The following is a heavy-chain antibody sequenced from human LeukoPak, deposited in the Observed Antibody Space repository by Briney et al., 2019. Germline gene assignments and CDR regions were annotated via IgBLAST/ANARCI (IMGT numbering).Heavy chain of an antibody. Sequence: GRSLRLSCAASGFTFDKYAMYWVRQAPGKGLEWVSGISWNSNSIGYAESVKGRFTISRDNAENSLYLQMNSLRAEDTAVYYCARIPTDYYDSSGYRYFDYWGQGTLVTVSS. J-gene: IGHJ4*02. CDR1: GFTFDKYA. CDR2: ISWNSNSI. V-gene: IGHV3-9*01. D-gene: IGHD3-22*01. CDR3: ARIPTDYYDSSGYRYFDY.